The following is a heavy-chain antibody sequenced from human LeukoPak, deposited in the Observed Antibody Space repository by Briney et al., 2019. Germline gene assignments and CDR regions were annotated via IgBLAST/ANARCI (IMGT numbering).Heavy chain of an antibody. Sequence: PGGSLRLSCAASAFTFSTYDMHWVRQPTGKGLEWVSGINTAGDTYYSGSVKGRFTISRENAKNSLYLQMNSLRAGDTAVYYCVRGGDPGMGDYWGQGTLVTVSS. V-gene: IGHV3-13*01. J-gene: IGHJ4*02. CDR2: INTAGDT. CDR1: AFTFSTYD. CDR3: VRGGDPGMGDY. D-gene: IGHD5-18*01.